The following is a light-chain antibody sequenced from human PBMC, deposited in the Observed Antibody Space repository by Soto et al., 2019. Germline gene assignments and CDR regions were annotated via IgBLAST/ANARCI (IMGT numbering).Light chain of an antibody. CDR2: KAS. CDR3: QQYKSFSLT. Sequence: DIQMTQSPSALSASVGDRVNITCRASQSISTWLAWYQQKPGEAPKLLMYKASSLDSGVPSRFSGSGSGTEFTLTISGLRPEDFATYYCQQYKSFSLTFGGGTRVEVK. V-gene: IGKV1-5*03. J-gene: IGKJ4*01. CDR1: QSISTW.